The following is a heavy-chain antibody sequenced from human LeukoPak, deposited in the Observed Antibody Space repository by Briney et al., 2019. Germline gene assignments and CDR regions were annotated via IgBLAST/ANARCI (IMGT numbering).Heavy chain of an antibody. D-gene: IGHD5-18*01. Sequence: KPGGSLRLSCAASGFSFSSHSMNWVRQAPGKGLEWVSSISSGSSSIYYADSVKGRSTISRDNAKNSLYLQMNSLRAEDTAVYYCAGATYSYGAYYYGVDVWGQGTTVTVSS. CDR2: ISSGSSSI. CDR3: AGATYSYGAYYYGVDV. J-gene: IGHJ6*02. CDR1: GFSFSSHS. V-gene: IGHV3-21*01.